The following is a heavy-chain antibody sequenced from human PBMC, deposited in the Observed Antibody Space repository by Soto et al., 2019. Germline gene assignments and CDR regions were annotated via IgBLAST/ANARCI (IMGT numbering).Heavy chain of an antibody. Sequence: GGSLRLSCASSGFTFSSYGMHLVRQAPGKGLEWVAVIWYDGGTTDYAAPVKGRFTISRDDSKNTMYLQMNSLKTEDTAVYYCTIPRGPMIRPWGQGTLVTVSS. CDR3: TIPRGPMIRP. CDR2: IWYDGGTT. V-gene: IGHV3-15*01. D-gene: IGHD3-22*01. CDR1: GFTFSSYG. J-gene: IGHJ5*02.